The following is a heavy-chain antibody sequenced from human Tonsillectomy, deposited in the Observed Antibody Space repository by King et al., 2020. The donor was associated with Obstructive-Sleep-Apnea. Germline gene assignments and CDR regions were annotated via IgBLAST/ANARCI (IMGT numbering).Heavy chain of an antibody. Sequence: VQLQESGPGLVKPSETLSLTCTVSGGSISSYYWSWIRQPPGKGLEWIGYLYSSGSTNYNPSLKSRVTISEDTSKKQFTLKLSSVTAADTAVYYCARTAESTIDGPWAAFDIWGQGTMVSVSS. V-gene: IGHV4-59*08. CDR1: GGSISSYY. CDR3: ARTAESTIDGPWAAFDI. D-gene: IGHD4/OR15-4a*01. J-gene: IGHJ3*02. CDR2: LYSSGST.